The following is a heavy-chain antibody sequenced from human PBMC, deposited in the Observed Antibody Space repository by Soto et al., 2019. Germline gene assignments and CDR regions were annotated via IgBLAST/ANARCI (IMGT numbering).Heavy chain of an antibody. Sequence: QVQLVQSGAEVKKPGASVKVSCKASGYTFSDHDINWVRQASGQGPEWLGWMNPNSGDTGYAQNFQGRVTMTRDTSKRTAYMELSGLRSEDTAVYYCARVGGNWNDDYFDYWGQGTLVTVSS. CDR1: GYTFSDHD. CDR3: ARVGGNWNDDYFDY. CDR2: MNPNSGDT. D-gene: IGHD1-1*01. J-gene: IGHJ4*02. V-gene: IGHV1-8*01.